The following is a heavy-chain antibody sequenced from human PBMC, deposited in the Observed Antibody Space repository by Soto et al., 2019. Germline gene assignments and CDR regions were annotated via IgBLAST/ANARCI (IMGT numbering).Heavy chain of an antibody. J-gene: IGHJ5*02. V-gene: IGHV4-30-2*01. Sequence: SETLSLTCDVSGYPIGTGGYTWAWIRQPPGKALEWIGHTYHSGNPYYNPSLKSRVFISVDRSKNQFFLKVRSVTAADTAVYYCAKDPSSSWYDNNWFDPWGQGTLVTVSS. CDR2: TYHSGNP. CDR1: GYPIGTGGYT. CDR3: AKDPSSSWYDNNWFDP. D-gene: IGHD6-13*01.